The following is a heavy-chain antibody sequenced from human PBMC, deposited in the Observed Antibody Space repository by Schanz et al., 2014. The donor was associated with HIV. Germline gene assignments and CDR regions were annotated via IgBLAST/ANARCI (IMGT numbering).Heavy chain of an antibody. D-gene: IGHD1-26*01. CDR1: GFTIRSYT. CDR2: MTWNRRRI. J-gene: IGHJ6*02. Sequence: VQLVESGGGVVQPGRSLRLSCAVSGFTIRSYTMSWVRQAPGKGLEWVSGMTWNRRRIGYGDAVKGRFTISRDNANNFVYLEMNGLRVEDTALYYCAKGIMGATEYYYGMDVWGQGTMVTVSS. V-gene: IGHV3-9*01. CDR3: AKGIMGATEYYYGMDV.